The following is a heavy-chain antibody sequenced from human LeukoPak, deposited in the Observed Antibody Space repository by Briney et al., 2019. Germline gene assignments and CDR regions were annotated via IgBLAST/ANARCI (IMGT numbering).Heavy chain of an antibody. CDR3: AKVGDSSGYSAFDI. V-gene: IGHV3-23*01. Sequence: GGSLTLSCAASGVTFSSYAMSWVRQPPGKGLEWVSAISGSGGSTYYADSVKGRLTISTDNSKNTLYLQMSSLRPDAKAVYYCAKVGDSSGYSAFDIWGQGTMVTVSS. J-gene: IGHJ3*02. D-gene: IGHD3-22*01. CDR2: ISGSGGST. CDR1: GVTFSSYA.